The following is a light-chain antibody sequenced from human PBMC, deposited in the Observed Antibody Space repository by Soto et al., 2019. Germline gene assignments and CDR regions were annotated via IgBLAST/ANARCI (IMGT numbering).Light chain of an antibody. CDR3: SSYTSSSTYVV. CDR1: SSDGGGYNY. Sequence: QSALTQPASVSGSPGQSITISCTGTSSDGGGYNYVSWYQQHPGKAPKLMIYDVSNRPSGVSNRFSGSKSGNTASLTISGLQAEDEADYYCSSYTSSSTYVVFGGGTQLTVL. CDR2: DVS. V-gene: IGLV2-14*01. J-gene: IGLJ2*01.